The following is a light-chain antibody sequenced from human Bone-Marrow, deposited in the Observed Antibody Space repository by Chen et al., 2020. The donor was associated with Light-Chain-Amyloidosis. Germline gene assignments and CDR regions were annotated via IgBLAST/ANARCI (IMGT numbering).Light chain of an antibody. Sequence: DIVMTQSPDSLAVSLGERATINCKSSQSVLYCSNNKNYLAWYQQKPGPPPKLLIYWASTRESGVPDRFSGSGSGTDFTLTISSMQAEDVAVYYCQQYYSTPPTYTFGQGTKLEIK. CDR1: QSVLYCSNNKNY. V-gene: IGKV4-1*01. J-gene: IGKJ2*01. CDR3: QQYYSTPPTYT. CDR2: WAS.